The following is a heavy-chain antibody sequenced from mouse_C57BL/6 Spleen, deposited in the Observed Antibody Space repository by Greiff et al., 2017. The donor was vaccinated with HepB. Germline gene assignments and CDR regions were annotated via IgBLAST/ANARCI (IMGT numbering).Heavy chain of an antibody. CDR1: GYAFSSSW. V-gene: IGHV1-82*01. CDR2: IYPGDGDT. CDR3: ARGGYYGSSPWFAY. J-gene: IGHJ3*01. Sequence: VLLVESGPELVKPGASVKISCKASGYAFSSSWMNWVKQRPGKGLEWIGRIYPGDGDTNYNGKFKGKATLTADKSSSTAYMQLSSLTSEDSAVYFCARGGYYGSSPWFAYWGQGTLVTVSA. D-gene: IGHD1-1*01.